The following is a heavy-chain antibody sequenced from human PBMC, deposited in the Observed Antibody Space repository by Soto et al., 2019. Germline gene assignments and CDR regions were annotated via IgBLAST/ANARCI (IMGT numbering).Heavy chain of an antibody. CDR1: GGSISSYY. J-gene: IGHJ4*01. Sequence: SETLSLTCTGSGGSISSYYWSWIRQPPGKGLEWIGYIYYSGSTNYNPSLKSRVTISVDTSKNQFSLKLSFVTAADTAVYYCARRYGGTFDYWGQGTLVTVSS. D-gene: IGHD2-15*01. V-gene: IGHV4-59*08. CDR3: ARRYGGTFDY. CDR2: IYYSGST.